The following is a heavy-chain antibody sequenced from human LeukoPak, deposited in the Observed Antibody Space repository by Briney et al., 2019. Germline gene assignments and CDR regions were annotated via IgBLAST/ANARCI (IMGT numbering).Heavy chain of an antibody. CDR1: NGAIGSFY. J-gene: IGHJ1*01. Sequence: SETLSLTCTVSNGAIGSFYWTWIRQSPGKGLEWIGYISYAGITKYNPSLKSRVTISLDTSKKQFSLKLSSVTTADTAVYYCASQYDYGDYPYFQHWGQGTLVTVS. CDR3: ASQYDYGDYPYFQH. V-gene: IGHV4-59*01. CDR2: ISYAGIT. D-gene: IGHD4-17*01.